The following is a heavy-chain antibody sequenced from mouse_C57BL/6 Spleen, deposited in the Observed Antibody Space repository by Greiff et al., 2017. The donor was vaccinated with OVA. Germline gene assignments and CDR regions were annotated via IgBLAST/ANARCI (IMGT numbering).Heavy chain of an antibody. V-gene: IGHV1-50*01. J-gene: IGHJ1*03. Sequence: QVQLQQSGAELVKPGASVKLSCKASGYTFTSYWMQWVKQRPGQGLEWIGEIDPSDSYTNYNPKFKGKATLTVDTSSSTAYMQLSSLTSEDSAVYYCARHSNGGYFDVWGTGTTVTVSS. CDR3: ARHSNGGYFDV. D-gene: IGHD2-5*01. CDR1: GYTFTSYW. CDR2: IDPSDSYT.